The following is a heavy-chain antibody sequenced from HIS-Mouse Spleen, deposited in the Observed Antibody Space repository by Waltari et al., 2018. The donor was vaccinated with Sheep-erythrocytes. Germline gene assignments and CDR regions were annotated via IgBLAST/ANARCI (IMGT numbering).Heavy chain of an antibody. J-gene: IGHJ4*02. CDR3: ARDPAPHYFDY. Sequence: QVQLQESGPGLVKPSETLSLTCTVSGGSISSYYWSWIRQPPGKGLEWIGYIYYSGSTNYNPSLKSRVTKSVDTSKNQFSLKLSSVTAADTAVYYCARDPAPHYFDYWGQGTLVTVSS. V-gene: IGHV4-59*01. CDR2: IYYSGST. CDR1: GGSISSYY.